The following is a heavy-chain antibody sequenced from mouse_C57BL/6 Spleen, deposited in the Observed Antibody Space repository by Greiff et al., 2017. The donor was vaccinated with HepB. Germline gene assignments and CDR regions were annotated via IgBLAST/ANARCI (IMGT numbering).Heavy chain of an antibody. CDR1: GYTFTSYW. J-gene: IGHJ2*01. CDR2: IYPGNSDT. CDR3: TRSRYGYDGYYFDD. Sequence: VHVKQSGTVLARPGASVKMSCKTSGYTFTSYWMHWVKQRPGQGLEWIGAIYPGNSDTSYNQKFKGKAKLTAVTSASTAYMELSSLTNEDSAVYCRTRSRYGYDGYYFDDWGQGTTLTVSS. V-gene: IGHV1-5*01. D-gene: IGHD2-2*01.